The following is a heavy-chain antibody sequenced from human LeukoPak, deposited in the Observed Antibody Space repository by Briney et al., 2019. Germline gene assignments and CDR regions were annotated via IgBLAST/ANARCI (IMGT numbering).Heavy chain of an antibody. CDR3: AKDLGYYQP. CDR1: GFTFSSYA. J-gene: IGHJ5*02. D-gene: IGHD3-22*01. CDR2: ISYDGSNK. Sequence: GGSLRLSCAASGFTFSSYAMHWVRQAPGKGLEWVAVISYDGSNKYYADSVKGRFTISRDNSKNTLYLQMNSLRAEDTAVYYCAKDLGYYQPWGQGTLVTVSS. V-gene: IGHV3-30*04.